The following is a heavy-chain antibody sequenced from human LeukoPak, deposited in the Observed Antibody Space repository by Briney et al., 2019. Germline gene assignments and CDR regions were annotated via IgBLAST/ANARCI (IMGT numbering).Heavy chain of an antibody. CDR3: AKDQNYYDSSGFYFAFDI. J-gene: IGHJ3*02. Sequence: PGGSLRLSCVASGFTFSTYGMSWVRQAPGKGLEWVSAISGSGGSTYYADSVKGRFTISRDNFKNTLYLEMNSLRAEDTALYYCAKDQNYYDSSGFYFAFDIWGQGTMVTVSS. V-gene: IGHV3-23*01. CDR1: GFTFSTYG. D-gene: IGHD3-22*01. CDR2: ISGSGGST.